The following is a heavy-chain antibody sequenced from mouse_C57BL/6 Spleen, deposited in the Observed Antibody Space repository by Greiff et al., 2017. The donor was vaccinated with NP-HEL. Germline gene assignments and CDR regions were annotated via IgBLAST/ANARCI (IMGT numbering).Heavy chain of an antibody. Sequence: VQLQQPGAELVRPGSSVKLSCKASGYTFTSYWMHWVKQRPIQGLEWIGNIDPSDSETHYNQKFKDKATLTVDKSSSTAYMQLSSLTSEDSAVYYCARSGLAGTRYYFDYWGQGTTLTVSS. V-gene: IGHV1-52*01. CDR1: GYTFTSYW. D-gene: IGHD4-1*01. J-gene: IGHJ2*01. CDR2: IDPSDSET. CDR3: ARSGLAGTRYYFDY.